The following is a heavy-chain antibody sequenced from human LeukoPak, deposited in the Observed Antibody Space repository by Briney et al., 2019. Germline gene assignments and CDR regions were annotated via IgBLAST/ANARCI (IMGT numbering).Heavy chain of an antibody. CDR2: IIPILGIA. D-gene: IGHD3-22*01. CDR3: ARAGEYYYDSSGYYSDY. V-gene: IGHV1-69*04. Sequence: SVKVSCKASGGTFSSYAISWVRQAPGQGLEWMGRIIPILGIANYAQKFQGRVTITADKSTSTAYMELSSLRSEDTAVYYCARAGEYYYDSSGYYSDYWGQGTLVTASS. J-gene: IGHJ4*02. CDR1: GGTFSSYA.